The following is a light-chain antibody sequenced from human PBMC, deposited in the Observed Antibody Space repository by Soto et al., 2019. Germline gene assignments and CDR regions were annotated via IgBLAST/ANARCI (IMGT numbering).Light chain of an antibody. CDR3: SSVWV. CDR1: SSDVGGYNY. Sequence: QSALTQPPSASGSPGQSVTISCTGTSSDVGGYNYVSWYQQHPGKAPKLMIYEVSKRPSGVPDRFSGSKSGNTASLTVSGLQAEDEADYYCSSVWVFGGGTKLTVL. V-gene: IGLV2-8*01. J-gene: IGLJ3*02. CDR2: EVS.